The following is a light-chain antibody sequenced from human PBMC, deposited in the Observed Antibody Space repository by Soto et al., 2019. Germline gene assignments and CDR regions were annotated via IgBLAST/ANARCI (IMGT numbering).Light chain of an antibody. Sequence: AIQLTQSPSSLSASVGDRVTITCRASQGIGSALAWYQQQPGKAPKLLIYDASSLESGVPSRFSGGGSGTDFTLTLSSLQPEDFATYHCQQFNVFGGGTKVDIK. CDR3: QQFNV. CDR1: QGIGSA. V-gene: IGKV1-13*02. CDR2: DAS. J-gene: IGKJ4*01.